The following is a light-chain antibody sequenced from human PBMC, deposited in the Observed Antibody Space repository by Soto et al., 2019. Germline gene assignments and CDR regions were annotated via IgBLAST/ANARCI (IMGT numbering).Light chain of an antibody. J-gene: IGKJ1*01. CDR1: QTVSSR. CDR2: DTS. CDR3: HQRKSWPRT. Sequence: PATLSSSPGERATLSCRASQTVSSRLAWYQHKPGQAPRLLIYDTSNRATGIPARFSGSGSGTDFTLTISSLEPEDFAVYYCHQRKSWPRTFGQGTKVDIK. V-gene: IGKV3-11*01.